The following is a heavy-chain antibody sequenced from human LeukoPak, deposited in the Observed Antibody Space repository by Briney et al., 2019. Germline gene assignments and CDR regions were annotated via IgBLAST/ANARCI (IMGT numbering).Heavy chain of an antibody. CDR1: GFTFSDYD. CDR2: ISSSRSTF. CDR3: ARDSYVLRFLEWSF. V-gene: IGHV3-48*01. D-gene: IGHD3-3*01. Sequence: GGSLRFSCVGSGFTFSDYDMNWVRQAPGKGLEWVSYISSSRSTFYYADSVKGRFTISRDNAENSLYLQMNSLRAEDTAVYYCARDSYVLRFLEWSFRGQGTLVTVSS. J-gene: IGHJ4*02.